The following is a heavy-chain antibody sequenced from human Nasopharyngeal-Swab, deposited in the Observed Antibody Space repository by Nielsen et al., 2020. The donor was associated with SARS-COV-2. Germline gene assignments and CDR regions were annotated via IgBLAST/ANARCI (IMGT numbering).Heavy chain of an antibody. D-gene: IGHD3-16*01. V-gene: IGHV3-15*01. CDR3: TSGMGLTDHDS. CDR2: IKGQTDGGTA. J-gene: IGHJ4*02. Sequence: GGSLRLSCVASSFTFSRWPMHWVRQAPGKGLAWVGRIKGQTDGGTADYAAPVKGRFALSRDDSNNTLYLHMYSLKIEDTALYYCTSGMGLTDHDSWGQGTLVTVSS. CDR1: SFTFSRWP.